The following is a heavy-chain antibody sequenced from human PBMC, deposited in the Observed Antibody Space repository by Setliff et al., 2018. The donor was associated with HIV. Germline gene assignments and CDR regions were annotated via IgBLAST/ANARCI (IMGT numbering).Heavy chain of an antibody. CDR1: GFTFSSYG. D-gene: IGHD2-2*01. CDR2: IRYDGSNK. J-gene: IGHJ4*02. Sequence: GGSLRLSCAASGFTFSSYGMHWVRQAPGKGLEWVAFIRYDGSNKSYADSVKGRFTISRDNSKNMLYLQMKSLRAEDTALYYCATDSPSFYWGQGTLVTVSS. V-gene: IGHV3-30*02. CDR3: ATDSPSFY.